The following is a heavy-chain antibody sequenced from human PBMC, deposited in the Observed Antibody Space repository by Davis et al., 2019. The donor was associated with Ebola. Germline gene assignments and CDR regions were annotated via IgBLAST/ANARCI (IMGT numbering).Heavy chain of an antibody. V-gene: IGHV3-48*02. CDR1: GFTFSSYS. J-gene: IGHJ4*02. CDR2: ISSSSSTI. Sequence: PGGSLRLSCAASGFTFSSYSMNWVRQAPGKGMEWVSYISSSSSTIYYADSVEGRFTISRDNAKNSLYLQMNSLRDEDTAVYYCAREGYYYDSSGYSYYFDYWGQGTLVTVSS. D-gene: IGHD3-22*01. CDR3: AREGYYYDSSGYSYYFDY.